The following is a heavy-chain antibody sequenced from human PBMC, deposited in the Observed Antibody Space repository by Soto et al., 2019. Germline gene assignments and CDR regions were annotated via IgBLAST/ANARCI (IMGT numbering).Heavy chain of an antibody. Sequence: PGVSLTLSCSASGFTFSVYTMNWVRQAPGKGLEWVSGIYGSGDSTFYADSVTGRFTISRDNSKNTLYLQMNSLRAEDTAVYYCAKDLKPDSRWEIDYWGQGTLVTVSS. J-gene: IGHJ4*02. CDR3: AKDLKPDSRWEIDY. CDR1: GFTFSVYT. CDR2: IYGSGDST. V-gene: IGHV3-23*01. D-gene: IGHD1-26*01.